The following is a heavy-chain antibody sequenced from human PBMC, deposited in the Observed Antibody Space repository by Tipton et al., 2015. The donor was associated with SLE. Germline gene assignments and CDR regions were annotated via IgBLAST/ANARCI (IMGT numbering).Heavy chain of an antibody. CDR3: ARGGPPLGD. J-gene: IGHJ4*02. Sequence: LRLSCAVYGGSFSGYYWSWIRQPPGKGLEWIGEINHSGSTNYNPSLKSRVTISVDTSKNQFSLKLSSVTAADTAVYYCARGGPPLGDWGQGTLVTVSS. CDR2: INHSGST. V-gene: IGHV4-34*01. CDR1: GGSFSGYY. D-gene: IGHD1-26*01.